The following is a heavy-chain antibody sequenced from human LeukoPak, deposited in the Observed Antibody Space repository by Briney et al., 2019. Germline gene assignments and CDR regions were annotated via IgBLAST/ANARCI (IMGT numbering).Heavy chain of an antibody. Sequence: GGSLRLSCAASGFTSSSYAMSWVRQAPGKGLEWVSAISGSGGSTYYADSVKGRFTISRDNSKNTLYLQMNSLRAEDTAVYYCAKDRYCSSTSCSHYYYYGMDVWGQGTTVTVSS. D-gene: IGHD2-2*01. CDR2: ISGSGGST. V-gene: IGHV3-23*01. CDR1: GFTSSSYA. J-gene: IGHJ6*02. CDR3: AKDRYCSSTSCSHYYYYGMDV.